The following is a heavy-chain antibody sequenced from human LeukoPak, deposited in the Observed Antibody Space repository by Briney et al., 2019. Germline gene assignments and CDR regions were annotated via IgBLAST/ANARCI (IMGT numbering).Heavy chain of an antibody. Sequence: DPGGSLRLSCAASGFSFSTYAMTWVRQAPGRGLEWVSVISGSGGSTYYADFVKGRFTISRDNSKNTLYLQMNSLRAEDTAVYYCAVGSYYFDYWGQGTLVAVSS. V-gene: IGHV3-23*01. CDR2: ISGSGGST. D-gene: IGHD3-10*01. CDR3: AVGSYYFDY. CDR1: GFSFSTYA. J-gene: IGHJ4*02.